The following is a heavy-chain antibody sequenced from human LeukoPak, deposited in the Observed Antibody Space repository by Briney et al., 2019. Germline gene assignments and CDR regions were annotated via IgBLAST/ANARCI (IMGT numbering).Heavy chain of an antibody. CDR3: ARDPGLEGIYGATVDY. J-gene: IGHJ4*02. CDR2: ISGSSSYI. CDR1: GFTFSSYD. Sequence: PGGSLRLSCAGSGFTFSSYDMNWVRQAPGKGLEWVSSISGSSSYIYYADSVKGRFTISRDNSKNTLYLQMNSLRAEDTAVYYCARDPGLEGIYGATVDYWGQGTLVTVSS. V-gene: IGHV3-21*01. D-gene: IGHD4-17*01.